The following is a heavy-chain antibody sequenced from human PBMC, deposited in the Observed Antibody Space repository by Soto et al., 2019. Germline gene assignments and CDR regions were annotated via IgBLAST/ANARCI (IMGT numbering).Heavy chain of an antibody. CDR2: LGAADDP. D-gene: IGHD2-15*01. CDR3: ARAYSGRLPRRADYYYAMDV. CDR1: AFTLSAYD. V-gene: IGHV3-13*05. J-gene: IGHJ6*02. Sequence: LRLSCAASAFTLSAYDMHWVRQPNGNGLEWVSALGAADDPYYLGSVKGRFTISRENAKNSLYLQMNNLRAGDTAVYYCARAYSGRLPRRADYYYAMDVWGQGTTVTVSS.